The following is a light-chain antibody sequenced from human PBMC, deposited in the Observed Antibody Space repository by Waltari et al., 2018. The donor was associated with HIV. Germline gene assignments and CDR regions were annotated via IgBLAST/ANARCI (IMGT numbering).Light chain of an antibody. V-gene: IGLV3-9*01. CDR2: RDS. CDR3: QLWDSSLSVI. J-gene: IGLJ2*01. Sequence: SYELTQPPSVSVALGQTAKITCGAFDIESKNVHWYQQKPGQVPVLVIYRDSNRPSGISERFSASNSGNRATLTIYGVRAWDEADYYCQLWDSSLSVIFGGGTKLTVL. CDR1: DIESKN.